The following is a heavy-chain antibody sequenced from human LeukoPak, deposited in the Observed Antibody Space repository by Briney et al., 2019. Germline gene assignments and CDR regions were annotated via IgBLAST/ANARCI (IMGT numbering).Heavy chain of an antibody. J-gene: IGHJ4*02. V-gene: IGHV4-30-2*01. CDR2: IYHSGST. D-gene: IGHD3-10*01. CDR3: AGGRGGSGTKGAYYLDY. CDR1: GGSISSGGYS. Sequence: SQTLSLTCAVSGGSISSGGYSWSWIRQPPGKGLEWIGYIYHSGSTYYNPSLKSRVTISVDRSKNQFSLKLSSVTAADTAVYYWAGGRGGSGTKGAYYLDYWGQGTLVTVSS.